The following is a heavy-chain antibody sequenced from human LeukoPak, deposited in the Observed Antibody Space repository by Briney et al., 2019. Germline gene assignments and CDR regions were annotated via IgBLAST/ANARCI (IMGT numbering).Heavy chain of an antibody. Sequence: ASVKVSCKVSGYTLTELSIHWVRQAPGKGLEWMGGFDPEDGETIYAQKFQGRVTMTEDTSTDTAYMELSSLRSEDTAVYYCATDLGYYDILTGYPWFDPWGQGTLVTVSS. CDR2: FDPEDGET. CDR3: ATDLGYYDILTGYPWFDP. D-gene: IGHD3-9*01. J-gene: IGHJ5*02. CDR1: GYTLTELS. V-gene: IGHV1-24*01.